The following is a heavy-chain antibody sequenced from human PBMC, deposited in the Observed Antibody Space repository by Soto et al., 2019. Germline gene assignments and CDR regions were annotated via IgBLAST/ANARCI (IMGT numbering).Heavy chain of an antibody. D-gene: IGHD6-13*01. CDR2: IYPGDSDT. CDR3: ARAAAATYYYYGIDV. J-gene: IGHJ6*02. V-gene: IGHV5-51*01. Sequence: PGESLKISCKGSGYSFTSYWIGWVRQMPGKGLEWMGIIYPGDSDTRYSPSFQGQVTISADKSISTAYLQWSSLKASDTAMYYCARAAAATYYYYGIDVWGQGTTVTVSS. CDR1: GYSFTSYW.